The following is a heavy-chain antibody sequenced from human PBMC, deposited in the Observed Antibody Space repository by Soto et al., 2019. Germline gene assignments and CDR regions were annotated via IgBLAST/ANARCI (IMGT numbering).Heavy chain of an antibody. D-gene: IGHD6-13*01. CDR1: GFTFSSYG. V-gene: IGHV3-30*18. CDR3: AKVPPPSYSSSWAAFDY. J-gene: IGHJ4*02. Sequence: GGSLRLSCAASGFTFSSYGMHWVRQAPGKGLEWVAVISYDGSNKYYADSLKGRFTISRDNSKNTLYLQVNSLRAEDTAVYYCAKVPPPSYSSSWAAFDYWGQGTLVTVSS. CDR2: ISYDGSNK.